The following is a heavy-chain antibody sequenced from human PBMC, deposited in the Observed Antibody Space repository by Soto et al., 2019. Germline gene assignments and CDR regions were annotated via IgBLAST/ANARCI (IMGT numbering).Heavy chain of an antibody. D-gene: IGHD3-22*01. CDR1: GVTVSSNY. CDR2: ISSSSSYI. CDR3: ARDLGYYDSSGRRSAFDI. Sequence: GGSLRLSCAASGVTVSSNYMSWVRQAPGKGLEWVSSISSSSSYIYYADSVKGRFTISRDNAKNSLYLQMNSLRAEDTAVYYCARDLGYYDSSGRRSAFDIWGQGTMVTVSS. V-gene: IGHV3-21*01. J-gene: IGHJ3*02.